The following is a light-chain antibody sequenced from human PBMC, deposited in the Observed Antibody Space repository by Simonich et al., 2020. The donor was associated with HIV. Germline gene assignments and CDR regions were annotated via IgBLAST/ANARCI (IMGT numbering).Light chain of an antibody. CDR1: QSVSSN. V-gene: IGKV3-15*01. J-gene: IGKJ5*01. CDR2: GAS. Sequence: EIVMTQSPATLSVSPGERATLSCRASQSVSSNLAWYQQKPGQAPRLLIYGASTRATGIPARFIGSGSGTEFTLTISSLQSEDFALYYCQQYNNWPITFGQGTRLEIK. CDR3: QQYNNWPIT.